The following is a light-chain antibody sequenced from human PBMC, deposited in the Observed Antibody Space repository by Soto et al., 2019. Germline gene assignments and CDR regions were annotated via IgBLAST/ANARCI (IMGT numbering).Light chain of an antibody. V-gene: IGLV2-14*01. CDR3: SSYTSSSIMV. CDR2: DVS. J-gene: IGLJ2*01. CDR1: SSDVGGYNY. Sequence: QSALTQPASVSGSPGQSITISCTGTSSDVGGYNYVSWYQQHPGKAPKLMIYDVSNRPSGVSNRFSGSKSGNTASLTISGLQAEHEADYYCSSYTSSSIMVFGGGTQLTVL.